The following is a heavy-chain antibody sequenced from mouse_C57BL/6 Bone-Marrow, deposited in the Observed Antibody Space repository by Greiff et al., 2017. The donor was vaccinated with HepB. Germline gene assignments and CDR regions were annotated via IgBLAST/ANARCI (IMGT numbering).Heavy chain of an antibody. CDR1: GFSLTSYA. V-gene: IGHV2-9-1*01. CDR2: IWTGGGT. Sequence: VHLVESGPGLVAPSQSLSITCTVSGFSLTSYAISWVRQPPGKGLEWLGVIWTGGGTNYNSALQSRLSISKDNSKSQVFLKMNSLQTDDTARYYCARKGVYDGYYDWFAYWGQGTLVTVSA. CDR3: ARKGVYDGYYDWFAY. D-gene: IGHD2-3*01. J-gene: IGHJ3*01.